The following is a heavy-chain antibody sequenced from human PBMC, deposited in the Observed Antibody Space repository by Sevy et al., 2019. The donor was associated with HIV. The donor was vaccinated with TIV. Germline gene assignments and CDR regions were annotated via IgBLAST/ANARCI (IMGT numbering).Heavy chain of an antibody. D-gene: IGHD3-16*01. J-gene: IGHJ6*02. V-gene: IGHV6-1*01. Sequence: SQTLSLTCAISGDSVSSNSAAWNWIRQSPSRGLEWLGRTYYRSKWYNDYAVSVKSRITINPDTSKNQFSLQLNSVTPEDTAVYYCARDPPRGHWSYYYYGMDVWGQWTTVTVSS. CDR3: ARDPPRGHWSYYYYGMDV. CDR2: TYYRSKWYN. CDR1: GDSVSSNSAA.